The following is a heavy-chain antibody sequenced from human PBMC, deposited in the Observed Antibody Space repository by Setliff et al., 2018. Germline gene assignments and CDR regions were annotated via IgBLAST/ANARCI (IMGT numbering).Heavy chain of an antibody. CDR2: IYHNGNT. CDR1: GGSISPYF. D-gene: IGHD3-10*01. Sequence: SETLSLTCTVSGGSISPYFWSWIRQPPGKGLEWIGYIYHNGNTNFNPSLKSRVNMSVDTSKNQFSLKLSSVTAADTAVYYCARGSTMIQGVQLYYHGLDVWGQGTTVTVSS. J-gene: IGHJ6*02. CDR3: ARGSTMIQGVQLYYHGLDV. V-gene: IGHV4-4*08.